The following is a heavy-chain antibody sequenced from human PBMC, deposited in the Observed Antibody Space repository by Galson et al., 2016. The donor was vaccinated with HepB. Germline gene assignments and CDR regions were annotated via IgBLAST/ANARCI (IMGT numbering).Heavy chain of an antibody. CDR1: GASISSYY. V-gene: IGHV4-59*01. CDR3: ARVWGSMLYYLDF. Sequence: SETLSLTCTVSGASISSYYWTWIRQPPGKGLEWIGYIDYIGGTDYNPSLKSRLTISEDTSKNQFSLKLSSVNAACTAVYYCARVWGSMLYYLDFWGQGTLVTVYS. J-gene: IGHJ4*02. CDR2: IDYIGGT. D-gene: IGHD3-16*01.